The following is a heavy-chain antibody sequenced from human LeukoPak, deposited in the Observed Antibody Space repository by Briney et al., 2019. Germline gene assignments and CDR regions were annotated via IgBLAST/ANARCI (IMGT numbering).Heavy chain of an antibody. V-gene: IGHV3-21*01. D-gene: IGHD5-18*01. J-gene: IGHJ4*02. CDR1: GFTFISYG. CDR3: ARVERGYSYGYYFDY. Sequence: GGSLRLSCAASGFTFISYGMHWVRQAPGKGLEWVSSISSSSSYIYYADSVKGRFTISRDNAKNSLYLQMNSLRAEDTAVYYCARVERGYSYGYYFDYWGQGTLVTVSS. CDR2: ISSSSSYI.